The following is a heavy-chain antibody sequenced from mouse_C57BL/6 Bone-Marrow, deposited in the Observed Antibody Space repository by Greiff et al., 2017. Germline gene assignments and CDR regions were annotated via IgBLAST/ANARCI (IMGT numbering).Heavy chain of an antibody. D-gene: IGHD2-4*01. CDR2: IDPSDSYT. Sequence: VQLQQPGAELVKPGASVKLSCKASGYTFTSYWMQWVKQRPGQGLEWIGEIDPSDSYTNYNQKFKGKATLTVDTSSSTAYMQLSSLTSEDSAVYYCARLGDYDDFDYWGQGTTLTVSS. CDR3: ARLGDYDDFDY. J-gene: IGHJ2*01. CDR1: GYTFTSYW. V-gene: IGHV1-50*01.